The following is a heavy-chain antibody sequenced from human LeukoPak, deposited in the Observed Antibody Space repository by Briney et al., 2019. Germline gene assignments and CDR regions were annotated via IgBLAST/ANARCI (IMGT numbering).Heavy chain of an antibody. D-gene: IGHD3-3*01. CDR2: ISGSSSYI. CDR3: ARGGRFFDY. Sequence: GGSLRLSCAASGFTFTGYTVNWVRQAPGKGLEWVSSISGSSSYIYYADSVKGRFTISRDNAKNLMFLQMNSLRAEDTAVYYCARGGRFFDYWGQGTLVTVSS. J-gene: IGHJ4*02. V-gene: IGHV3-21*01. CDR1: GFTFTGYT.